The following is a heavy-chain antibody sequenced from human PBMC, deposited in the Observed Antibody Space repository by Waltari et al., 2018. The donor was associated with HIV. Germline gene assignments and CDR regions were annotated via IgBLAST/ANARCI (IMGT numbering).Heavy chain of an antibody. CDR3: AREVVVAATRFGMDV. CDR1: GGTFSGYT. J-gene: IGHJ6*02. Sequence: QVQLVQSGAEVKKPGSSVKVSCKASGGTFSGYTVSQVRQAPGQGLEWMGRIIPILGIANYAQKFQGRVTITADKSTSTAYMELSSLRSEDTAVYYCAREVVVAATRFGMDVWGQGTTVTVSS. CDR2: IIPILGIA. D-gene: IGHD2-15*01. V-gene: IGHV1-69*08.